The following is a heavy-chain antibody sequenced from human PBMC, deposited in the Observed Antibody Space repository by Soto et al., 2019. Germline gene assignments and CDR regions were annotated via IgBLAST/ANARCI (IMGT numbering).Heavy chain of an antibody. CDR1: GFTFSSYA. Sequence: EVQQLESGGGLVQPGGSLRLSCAASGFTFSSYAMSWIRQAPGKGLEWVSAISGSGGSTYYADSVKGRFTISRDNSKNTLYLQMNSLRAEDTAVYYCAKDEGSGYVPFDYWGQGTLVTVSS. D-gene: IGHD5-12*01. V-gene: IGHV3-23*01. CDR3: AKDEGSGYVPFDY. CDR2: ISGSGGST. J-gene: IGHJ4*02.